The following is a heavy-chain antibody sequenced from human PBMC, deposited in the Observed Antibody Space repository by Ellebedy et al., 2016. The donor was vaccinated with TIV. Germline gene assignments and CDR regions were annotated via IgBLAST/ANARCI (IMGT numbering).Heavy chain of an antibody. J-gene: IGHJ4*02. D-gene: IGHD3-3*02. CDR2: ISEDGSLK. Sequence: GESLKISCAASGFTLITYVMHWVRQAPGEGLQWLSSISEDGSLKWYADSVRGRFTISRDMSKNTLFLQMDSLRLEDTAVYYCAREVGGIFHSGDYWGQGTLVAVSS. CDR3: AREVGGIFHSGDY. V-gene: IGHV3-30*04. CDR1: GFTLITYV.